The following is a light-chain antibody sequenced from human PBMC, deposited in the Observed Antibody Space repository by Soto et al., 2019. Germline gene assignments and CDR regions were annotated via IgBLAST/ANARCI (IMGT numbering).Light chain of an antibody. V-gene: IGLV2-8*01. J-gene: IGLJ1*01. CDR3: SSYAGSNNFGV. CDR1: SSDVGGYNY. CDR2: EVS. Sequence: QSVLTQPPSASGSPGQSVTISCTGTSSDVGGYNYVSWYQQHPGKAPKLMIYEVSKRPSGVPDRFSGSKSGNTASLTVSGLHAEDEADYYCSSYAGSNNFGVFGTGTKLTVL.